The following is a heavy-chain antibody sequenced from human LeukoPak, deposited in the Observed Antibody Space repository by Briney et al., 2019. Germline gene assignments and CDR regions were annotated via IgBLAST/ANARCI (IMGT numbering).Heavy chain of an antibody. CDR1: GGSISSYY. CDR3: ARGRELWSGELSSAFDI. V-gene: IGHV4-59*08. Sequence: SETLSLTCTVSGGSISSYYWSWIRQPPGKGLEWIGYIYYSGSTNYNPSLKSRVTISVDTSKNQFSLKLSSVTAADTAVYYCARGRELWSGELSSAFDIWGQGTMVTVSS. J-gene: IGHJ3*02. CDR2: IYYSGST. D-gene: IGHD3-10*01.